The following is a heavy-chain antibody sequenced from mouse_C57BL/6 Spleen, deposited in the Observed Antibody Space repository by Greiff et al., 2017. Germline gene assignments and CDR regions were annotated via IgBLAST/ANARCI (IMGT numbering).Heavy chain of an antibody. Sequence: QVQLQQSGPGLVQPSQSLSITCTVSGFSLTSYGVHWVRQSPGKGLEWLGVIWGGGSTDYNAAFISRLSISKDNSKSQVFFKMNSLQADDTAIYYCARNDGYEDYAMDYWGQGTSVTVSS. CDR1: GFSLTSYG. V-gene: IGHV2-2*01. D-gene: IGHD2-2*01. CDR2: IWGGGST. CDR3: ARNDGYEDYAMDY. J-gene: IGHJ4*01.